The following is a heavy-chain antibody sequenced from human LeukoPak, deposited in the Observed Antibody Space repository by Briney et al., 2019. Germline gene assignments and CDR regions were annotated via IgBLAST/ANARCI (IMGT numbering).Heavy chain of an antibody. V-gene: IGHV3-30-3*01. Sequence: QPGGTLRLSCAASGFTFSSYAMHWVRQAPGKGLEWVAVISYDGSNKYYADSVKGRFTISRDNSKNTLYLQMNSLRAEDTAVYYCARGHNSTLPDWGQGSLVTVSS. J-gene: IGHJ4*02. D-gene: IGHD1-20*01. CDR2: ISYDGSNK. CDR3: ARGHNSTLPD. CDR1: GFTFSSYA.